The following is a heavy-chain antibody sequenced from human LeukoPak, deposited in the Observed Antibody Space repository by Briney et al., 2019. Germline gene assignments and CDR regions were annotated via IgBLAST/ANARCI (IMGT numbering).Heavy chain of an antibody. V-gene: IGHV4-34*01. CDR1: GGSFSSYF. J-gene: IGHJ3*01. Sequence: SETLSLTCTVSGGSFSSYFWTWIRLPPGRGLEWIGEINHSGSTNYNPSLKSRVIISVDRSKNQFSLKLSSVTAADTAVYYCARGAVAFDVWGQGTMVTVSS. CDR3: ARGAVAFDV. CDR2: INHSGST.